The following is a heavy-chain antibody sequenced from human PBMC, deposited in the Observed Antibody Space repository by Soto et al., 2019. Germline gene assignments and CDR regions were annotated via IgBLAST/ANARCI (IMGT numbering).Heavy chain of an antibody. J-gene: IGHJ4*02. V-gene: IGHV1-8*02. CDR3: ARGVSAGVDY. CDR2: MEPSTGRT. Sequence: QVQLVQSGAEVREPGASVKVSCKASGYSFTGLAINWFRQPAGQGLEWMGWMEPSTGRTGYAQKFQGRVTMTRDTSINTAYMELTTLTSDDTAFYYCARGVSAGVDYWGQGTLVTVSS. D-gene: IGHD1-26*01. CDR1: GYSFTGLA.